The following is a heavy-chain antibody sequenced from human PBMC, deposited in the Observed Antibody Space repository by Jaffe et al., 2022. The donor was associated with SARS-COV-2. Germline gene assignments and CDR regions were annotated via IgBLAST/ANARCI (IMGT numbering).Heavy chain of an antibody. CDR2: ISYDGSNK. CDR1: GFTFSSYA. Sequence: QVQLVESGGGVVQPGRSLRLSCAASGFTFSSYAMHWVRQAPGKGLEWVAVISYDGSNKYYADSVKGRFTISRDNSKNTLYLQMNSLRAEDTAVYYCARVSGPYYYYYMDVWGKGTTVTVSS. V-gene: IGHV3-30*04. CDR3: ARVSGPYYYYYMDV. J-gene: IGHJ6*03. D-gene: IGHD6-25*01.